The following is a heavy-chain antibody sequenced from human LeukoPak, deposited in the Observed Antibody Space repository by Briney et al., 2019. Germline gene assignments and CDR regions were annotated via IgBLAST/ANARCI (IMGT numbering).Heavy chain of an antibody. CDR1: SGSISSHY. V-gene: IGHV4-4*07. J-gene: IGHJ4*02. Sequence: SETLSLTCTVSSGSISSHYWSWIRQPAGKGLEWIGRIHTSGSINYNPSLKSRVTMSVDTSKNQFSLKLSSVTAADTAVYYCAGYSSSWYFDYWGQGTLVTVSS. CDR2: IHTSGSI. CDR3: AGYSSSWYFDY. D-gene: IGHD6-13*01.